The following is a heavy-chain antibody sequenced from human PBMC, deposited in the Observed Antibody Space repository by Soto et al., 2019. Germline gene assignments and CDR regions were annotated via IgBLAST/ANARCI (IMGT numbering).Heavy chain of an antibody. D-gene: IGHD6-19*01. CDR1: GFTFSSYD. CDR3: ARARYRYSSGWYYFDY. CDR2: IGTAGDT. V-gene: IGHV3-13*01. Sequence: GGSLRLSCAASGFTFSSYDMHWVRQATGKGLEWVSAIGTAGDTYYPGSVKGRFTISRENAKNSLYLQMNSLRAEDTAVYYCARARYRYSSGWYYFDYWGQGTLVTVSS. J-gene: IGHJ4*02.